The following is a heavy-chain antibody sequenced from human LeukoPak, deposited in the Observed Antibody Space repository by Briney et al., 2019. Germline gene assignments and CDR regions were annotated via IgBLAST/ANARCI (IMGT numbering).Heavy chain of an antibody. CDR1: GFTFSSHG. D-gene: IGHD5-12*01. Sequence: GGSLRLSCAASGFTFSSHGMHWVRQAPGRGLEWVAVISYDGNNKYYADSVKGRFTISRDNSKNTLYLQMNSLRAEDTAVYYCAKDQDGYSGYDLGYFDYWGQGTLVTVSS. CDR3: AKDQDGYSGYDLGYFDY. CDR2: ISYDGNNK. V-gene: IGHV3-30*18. J-gene: IGHJ4*02.